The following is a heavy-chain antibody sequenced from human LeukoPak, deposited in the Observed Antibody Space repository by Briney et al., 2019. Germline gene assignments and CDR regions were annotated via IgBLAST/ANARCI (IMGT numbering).Heavy chain of an antibody. J-gene: IGHJ4*02. Sequence: PSETLSLTCTVSGGSISSSSYYWGWIRQPPGKGLEWIGSIYYSGSTYYNPSLKSRVTISVDTSKNQFSLKLSSVTAADTAVYYCARHESAGTRVDYWGQGTLVTVSS. CDR3: ARHESAGTRVDY. V-gene: IGHV4-39*01. CDR1: GGSISSSSYY. D-gene: IGHD6-13*01. CDR2: IYYSGST.